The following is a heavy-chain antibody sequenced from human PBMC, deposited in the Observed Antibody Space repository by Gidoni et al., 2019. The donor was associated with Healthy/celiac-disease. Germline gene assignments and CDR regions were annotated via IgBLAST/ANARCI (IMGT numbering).Heavy chain of an antibody. CDR3: ARTIAAAGTAVGGLGDAFDI. Sequence: QVQLVQSGAEVKKPGASVKVSCKASGYTFTSYGIIWVRQAPGQGLEWMGWISAYNGNTNYAQKLQGRVTMTTDTSTSTAYMELRSLRSDDTAVYYCARTIAAAGTAVGGLGDAFDIWGQGTMVTVSS. CDR2: ISAYNGNT. J-gene: IGHJ3*02. D-gene: IGHD6-13*01. CDR1: GYTFTSYG. V-gene: IGHV1-18*01.